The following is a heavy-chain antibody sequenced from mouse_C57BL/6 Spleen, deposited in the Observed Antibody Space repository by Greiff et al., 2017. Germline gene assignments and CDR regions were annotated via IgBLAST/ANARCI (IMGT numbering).Heavy chain of an antibody. Sequence: QVHVKQPGAELMKPGASVKLSCKASGYTFTGYWIEWVKQRPGHGLEWIGEIFPGSGCTNYNEKFKGKATFTADTSSNTAYMRLSSLTTEDSAVSYCARGRNGYADFDYWGKGTTRTVSS. CDR3: ARGRNGYADFDY. V-gene: IGHV1-9*01. J-gene: IGHJ2*01. D-gene: IGHD2-2*01. CDR1: GYTFTGYW. CDR2: IFPGSGCT.